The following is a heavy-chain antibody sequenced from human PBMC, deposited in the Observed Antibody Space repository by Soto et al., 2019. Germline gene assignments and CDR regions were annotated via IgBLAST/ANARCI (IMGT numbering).Heavy chain of an antibody. D-gene: IGHD3-10*01. Sequence: WGSLRLSGSASGFTFSSYAMHWVRQAPGKGLEYVSAISSNGGSTYYADSVKGRFTTSRDNSKNTLFLQMSSLRAVDTAVSDCVKGPLWFGELLSLDYQGHGTLVTVSS. V-gene: IGHV3-64D*06. CDR1: GFTFSSYA. CDR2: ISSNGGST. CDR3: VKGPLWFGELLSLDY. J-gene: IGHJ4*01.